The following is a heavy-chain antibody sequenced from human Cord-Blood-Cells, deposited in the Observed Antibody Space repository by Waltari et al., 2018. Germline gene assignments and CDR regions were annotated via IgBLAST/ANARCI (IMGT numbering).Heavy chain of an antibody. CDR1: GGSFRGYY. Sequence: QVQLQQWGAGLLKPSETLSLPCAVYGGSFRGYYWSLLRQPPGKGLEWIGEINHSGSTNYNPSLKSRVTISVDTSKNQFSLKLSSVTAADTAVYYCAGSGYSSSWYDTWGQGTLVTVSS. V-gene: IGHV4-34*01. CDR3: AGSGYSSSWYDT. CDR2: INHSGST. D-gene: IGHD6-13*01. J-gene: IGHJ5*02.